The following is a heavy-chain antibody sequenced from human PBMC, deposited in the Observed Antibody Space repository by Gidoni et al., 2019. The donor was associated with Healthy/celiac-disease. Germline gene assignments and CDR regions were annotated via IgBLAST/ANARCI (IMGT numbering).Heavy chain of an antibody. D-gene: IGHD3-22*01. CDR1: GFTFSSYG. J-gene: IGHJ6*02. CDR3: ARENYYDSQVYYYYGMDV. V-gene: IGHV3-33*01. CDR2: IWYDGSNK. Sequence: QVQLVESGGGVVQPGRSLRLSCAASGFTFSSYGRHWVRQAPGKGLEWVAVIWYDGSNKYYADSVKGRFTISRDNSKNTLYLQMNSLRAEDTAVYYCARENYYDSQVYYYYGMDVWGQGTTVTVSS.